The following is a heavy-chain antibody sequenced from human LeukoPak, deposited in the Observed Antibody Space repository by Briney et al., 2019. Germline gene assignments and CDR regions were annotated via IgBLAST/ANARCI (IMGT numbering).Heavy chain of an antibody. Sequence: ASVKVSCKASGYTFTSYGISWVRQAPGQGLEWMGWISAYNGNTNYAQKLQGRVTMTTDTSTSTAYMELRSLRSDDTAVYYCARSEQLSSSRYPPDYWGQGTLVTVSS. J-gene: IGHJ4*02. CDR3: ARSEQLSSSRYPPDY. CDR2: ISAYNGNT. D-gene: IGHD6-13*01. V-gene: IGHV1-18*01. CDR1: GYTFTSYG.